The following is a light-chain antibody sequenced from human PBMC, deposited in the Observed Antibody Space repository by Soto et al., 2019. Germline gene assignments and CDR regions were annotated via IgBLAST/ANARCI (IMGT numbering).Light chain of an antibody. Sequence: DIQMTQSPSSLSASLGDRVTIICRASQSVSTRLAWYQQTPGKAPKVLIYDASSWAGGVPSRFTGSGSGTEFTLTISSLQPEDFATYYCQQSYSTSHFGQGTRLEIK. CDR1: QSVSTR. J-gene: IGKJ5*01. CDR3: QQSYSTSH. V-gene: IGKV1-5*02. CDR2: DAS.